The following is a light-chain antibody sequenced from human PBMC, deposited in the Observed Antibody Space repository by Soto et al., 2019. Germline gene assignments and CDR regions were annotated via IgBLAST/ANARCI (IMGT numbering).Light chain of an antibody. CDR2: AAS. CDR1: QSISNW. V-gene: IGKV1-39*01. J-gene: IGKJ3*01. Sequence: DIQMTQSPSTLSASVGDRFTITCLSSQSISNWLAWYQQKPGKAPKLLIYAASSLQSGVPSRFSGSGSGTDFTLTISSLQPEDFATYYCQQSYSTPGFTFGPGTKVDIK. CDR3: QQSYSTPGFT.